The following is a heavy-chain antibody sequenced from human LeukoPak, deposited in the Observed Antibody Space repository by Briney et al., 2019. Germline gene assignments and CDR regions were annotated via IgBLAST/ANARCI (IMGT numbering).Heavy chain of an antibody. J-gene: IGHJ5*02. CDR1: GFGFS. D-gene: IGHD2-2*02. CDR2: ISVSGGST. V-gene: IGHV3-23*01. CDR3: AKDQVVPAAIYWFDP. Sequence: GESLRLSCAASGFGFSWVRQAPGKGLEWVSTISVSGGSTNYADSVKGRFTISRDNSKNTLYLQMNSLRAEDTAVYYCAKDQVVPAAIYWFDPWGQGTLVTVSS.